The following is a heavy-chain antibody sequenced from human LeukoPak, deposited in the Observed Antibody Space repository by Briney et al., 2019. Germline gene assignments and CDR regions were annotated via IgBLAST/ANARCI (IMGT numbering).Heavy chain of an antibody. D-gene: IGHD2-21*02. CDR3: AQDSGGGDCAFDY. V-gene: IGHV3-21*01. CDR2: ISSSSSYI. CDR1: GFTFSSYS. Sequence: GGSLRLACAASGFTFSSYSMNWVRQAPGKGLEWVSSISSSSSYIYYADSVKGRFTISRDNAKNSLYLQMNSLRAEDTAVYYCAQDSGGGDCAFDYWGQGTLVTVSS. J-gene: IGHJ4*02.